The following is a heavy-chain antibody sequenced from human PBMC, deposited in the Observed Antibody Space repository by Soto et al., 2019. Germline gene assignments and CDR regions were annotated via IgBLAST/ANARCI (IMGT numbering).Heavy chain of an antibody. CDR3: ARGRKGSSSSWYVD. J-gene: IGHJ4*02. Sequence: SETLSLTCAVYGGSGSFSGYLWSWIRQPPGNGLEWIGEITHSGSTNYNPSLKSRVTISVDTSKNQFSLELRSVTAADTAVYYCARGRKGSSSSWYVDWGQGXLVTVYS. CDR1: GGSGSFSGYL. V-gene: IGHV4-34*01. D-gene: IGHD6-13*01. CDR2: ITHSGST.